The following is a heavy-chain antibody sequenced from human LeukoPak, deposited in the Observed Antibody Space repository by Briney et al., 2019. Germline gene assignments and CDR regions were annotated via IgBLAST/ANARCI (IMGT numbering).Heavy chain of an antibody. J-gene: IGHJ6*02. V-gene: IGHV4-61*01. D-gene: IGHD2-21*01. Sequence: PSETLSLTCTVSGGSVSSGSYYWSWIRQPPGKGLEWIGYIYYSGSTNYNPSLKSRVTISVDTSKNQFSLKLSSVTAADTAVYYCARARFSIYYYYGMDVWGQGTTVTVSS. CDR3: ARARFSIYYYYGMDV. CDR1: GGSVSSGSYY. CDR2: IYYSGST.